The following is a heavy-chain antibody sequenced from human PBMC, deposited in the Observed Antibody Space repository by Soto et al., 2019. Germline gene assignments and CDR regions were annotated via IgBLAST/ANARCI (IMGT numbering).Heavy chain of an antibody. J-gene: IGHJ5*02. Sequence: ASVKVSCKASGYTFTSYAMHWVRQAPGQRLEWMGWINAGNGNTKYSQKFQGRVTITRDTSASTAYMELSSLRSEDTAVYYCAIARGYYDSSGPNWFDPWGQGTLVTVSS. CDR2: INAGNGNT. CDR3: AIARGYYDSSGPNWFDP. CDR1: GYTFTSYA. V-gene: IGHV1-3*01. D-gene: IGHD3-22*01.